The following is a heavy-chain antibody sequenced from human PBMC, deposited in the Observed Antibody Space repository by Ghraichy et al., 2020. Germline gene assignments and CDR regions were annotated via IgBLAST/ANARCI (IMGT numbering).Heavy chain of an antibody. V-gene: IGHV4-30-2*06. J-gene: IGHJ5*02. D-gene: IGHD3-10*01. CDR3: ARGKAEWFGDSETRMFDP. CDR1: GGSFSDATFS. CDR2: IYYRGNT. Sequence: SETLSLTCAVSGGSFSDATFSWSWIRQSPGKGLEWMGYIYYRGNTYYNPSFRGRVTMSVQRSKSQFSLELTSVTAADTAVYYCARGKAEWFGDSETRMFDPWGQGILVTVSS.